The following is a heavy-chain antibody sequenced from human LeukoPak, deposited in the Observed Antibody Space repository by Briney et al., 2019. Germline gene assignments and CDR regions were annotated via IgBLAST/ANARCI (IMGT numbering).Heavy chain of an antibody. Sequence: SVKVSCKASGGTFSSYTISWVRQAPGQGLEWMGRIIPILVIANYAQKFQGRVTITADKSTSTAYMELSSLRSEDTAVYYCARLDEDSGSYSYGVLVDYWGQGTLVTVSS. D-gene: IGHD1-26*01. V-gene: IGHV1-69*02. CDR3: ARLDEDSGSYSYGVLVDY. CDR2: IIPILVIA. J-gene: IGHJ4*02. CDR1: GGTFSSYT.